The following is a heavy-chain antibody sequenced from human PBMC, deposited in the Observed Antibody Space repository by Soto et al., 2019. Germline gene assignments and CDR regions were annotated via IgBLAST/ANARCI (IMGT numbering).Heavy chain of an antibody. V-gene: IGHV3-30*03. CDR2: VSHAGRNT. Sequence: VQLVDSGGGVVQPGRSLRLSGAAAGVTFSDYALHWVRQAPGKGLEWVPVVSHAGRNTHYADSVKGRFTSSRDRSKSTVSLEMTSLRAEDTAVYYCERGGRQWLVTSDFNYWGQGALVTVSS. CDR1: GVTFSDYA. D-gene: IGHD6-19*01. J-gene: IGHJ4*02. CDR3: ERGGRQWLVTSDFNY.